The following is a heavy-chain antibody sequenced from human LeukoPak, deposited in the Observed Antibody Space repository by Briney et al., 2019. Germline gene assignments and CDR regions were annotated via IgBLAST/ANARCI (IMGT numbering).Heavy chain of an antibody. Sequence: PGGSLRLSCAASGFTFSSYAMHWVRQAPGKGLEWVAVISYDGSNKYYADSVKGRFTISRDNSKNTLYLQMNSLRAEDTAVYYCARYYDFWSGYYAGDDGMDVWGQGTTVTVSS. V-gene: IGHV3-30-3*01. CDR2: ISYDGSNK. CDR3: ARYYDFWSGYYAGDDGMDV. J-gene: IGHJ6*01. CDR1: GFTFSSYA. D-gene: IGHD3-3*01.